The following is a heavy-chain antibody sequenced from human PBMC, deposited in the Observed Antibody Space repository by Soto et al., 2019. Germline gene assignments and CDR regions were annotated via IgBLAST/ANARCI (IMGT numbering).Heavy chain of an antibody. J-gene: IGHJ6*02. Sequence: ASVKVSCKASGYTFTGYYMHWVRQAPGQGLEWMGWINPNSGGTNYAQKFQGRVTMTRDTSISTAYMELSRLRSDDTAVYYCARVKTYDFWSGYHYYYYGMDVCGQGTTLTVSS. V-gene: IGHV1-2*02. CDR1: GYTFTGYY. CDR3: ARVKTYDFWSGYHYYYYGMDV. D-gene: IGHD3-3*01. CDR2: INPNSGGT.